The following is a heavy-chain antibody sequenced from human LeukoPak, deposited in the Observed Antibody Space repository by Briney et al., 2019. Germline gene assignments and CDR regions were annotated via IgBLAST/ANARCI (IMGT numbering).Heavy chain of an antibody. CDR1: GFTFSSHV. D-gene: IGHD3-22*01. CDR2: ITRSSIYI. V-gene: IGHV3-21*01. Sequence: GGSLRLSCAASGFTFSSHVMHWVRQAPGKGLEWVSSITRSSIYIYSADSVKGRFTISRDNAKKSLYLQMNSLRAEDTAVYYCARVRYDSSGYYSLSDYWGQGTLVTVSS. J-gene: IGHJ4*02. CDR3: ARVRYDSSGYYSLSDY.